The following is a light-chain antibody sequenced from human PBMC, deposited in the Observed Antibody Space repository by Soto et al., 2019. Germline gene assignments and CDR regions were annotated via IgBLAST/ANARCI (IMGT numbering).Light chain of an antibody. CDR1: QDISNS. CDR2: DAS. J-gene: IGKJ3*01. Sequence: DIQMTQSPSSLSASVGDRVTITCQASQDISNSLNWYQQKPGRAPQLLIHDASNLETGVPSRFSGSGSGTEFTFTISGLQPEDTGTYYCQQYYILFTFGPGTKVDIK. CDR3: QQYYILFT. V-gene: IGKV1-33*01.